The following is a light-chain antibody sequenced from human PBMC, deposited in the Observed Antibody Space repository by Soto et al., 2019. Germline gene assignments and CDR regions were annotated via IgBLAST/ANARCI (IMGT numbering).Light chain of an antibody. J-gene: IGKJ4*01. CDR3: QHYGSTPLT. CDR1: QSVRNNY. V-gene: IGKV3-20*01. CDR2: DAS. Sequence: EIVLTQSPDTLSLSPGERATLSCRASQSVRNNYLAWYQQKPGQAPRFLIFDASSRATGIPDRFSGSGSGTDFTLTISRLEPEDFAVYYCQHYGSTPLTFGGGTKVDIE.